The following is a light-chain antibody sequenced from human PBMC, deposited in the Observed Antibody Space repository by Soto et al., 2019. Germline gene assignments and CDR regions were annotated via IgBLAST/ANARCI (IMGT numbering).Light chain of an antibody. Sequence: EIVLTQSPGTLSLSPGERATLSCRASESVSDNYLAWYQQRSGQAPRLVIYGASSRASAVPDRFSGSGSGADFTLTIRRLEPEDFAVYYCQQYGSSPLTFGGRTKVDIK. J-gene: IGKJ4*01. CDR3: QQYGSSPLT. CDR2: GAS. CDR1: ESVSDNY. V-gene: IGKV3-20*01.